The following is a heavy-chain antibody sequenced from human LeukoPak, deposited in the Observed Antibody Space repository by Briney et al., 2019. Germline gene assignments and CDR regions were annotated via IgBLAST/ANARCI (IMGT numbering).Heavy chain of an antibody. CDR2: IPFDGSHK. J-gene: IGHJ4*02. V-gene: IGHV3-30*02. CDR3: ARLYLPATRFDY. D-gene: IGHD5-24*01. CDR1: GFTLSDYG. Sequence: PGGSLRLSCVVSGFTLSDYGIHWVRQAPGRGLQWVAFIPFDGSHKYYADSVEGRFTISRDNSKNTLYLQMNSLRAEDTAVYYCARLYLPATRFDYWGQGTLVTVSS.